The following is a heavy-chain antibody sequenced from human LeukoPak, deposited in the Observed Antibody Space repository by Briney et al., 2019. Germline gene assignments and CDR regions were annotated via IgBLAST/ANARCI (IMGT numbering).Heavy chain of an antibody. J-gene: IGHJ6*04. CDR2: IRSKAYGGTT. V-gene: IGHV3-49*04. CDR3: TSQLGYCSGGSCYSYYYYGMDV. D-gene: IGHD2-15*01. Sequence: PGRSLRLSCPASGFTFGDYAMSWVRPAPGKGLEWVGFIRSKAYGGTTEYAASVKGRFTISRDDSKSIAYLQMNSLKTVDTAVYYCTSQLGYCSGGSCYSYYYYGMDVWGKGTTVTVSS. CDR1: GFTFGDYA.